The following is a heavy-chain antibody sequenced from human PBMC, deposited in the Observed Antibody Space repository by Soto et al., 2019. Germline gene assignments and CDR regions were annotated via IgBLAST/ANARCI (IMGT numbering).Heavy chain of an antibody. Sequence: PSETLSLTCAVSGGSISSYFYIWVRQPPGKGLEWIGSVYYTGTTDYNPSLKSRVTISVDTSKTQFSLNLRSVTAADTAVYYCARDLAAVPRAFDYWGRGTLVNVS. CDR3: ARDLAAVPRAFDY. CDR1: GGSISSYF. J-gene: IGHJ4*02. CDR2: VYYTGTT. D-gene: IGHD6-13*01. V-gene: IGHV4-59*01.